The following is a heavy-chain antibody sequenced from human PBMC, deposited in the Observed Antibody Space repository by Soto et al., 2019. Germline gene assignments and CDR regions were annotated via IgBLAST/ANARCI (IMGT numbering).Heavy chain of an antibody. D-gene: IGHD3-3*01. CDR3: AKSGYFYFYYYYMDV. CDR2: MNPNSGNT. CDR1: GYTFTSYD. Sequence: ASVKVSCKASGYTFTSYDINWVRQATGQGLEWMGWMNPNSGNTGYAQKFQGRVTMTRNTSISTAYMELSSLRSEDTAVYYCAKSGYFYFYYYYMDVSGKGTTVTVSS. V-gene: IGHV1-8*01. J-gene: IGHJ6*03.